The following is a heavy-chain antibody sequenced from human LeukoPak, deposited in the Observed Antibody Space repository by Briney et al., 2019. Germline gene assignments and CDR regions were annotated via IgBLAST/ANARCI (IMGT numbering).Heavy chain of an antibody. CDR1: GFTFSAHS. J-gene: IGHJ3*01. Sequence: GGSLRLSCEASGFTFSAHSMTWVRQAPGKTLEWISYIGHTGSPAHYADSARGRFTISRDNAKNSLYLQMNSLTVEDTAVYYCARDQRPYCGGECYCAIDLWGRGTLVTVSS. CDR3: ARDQRPYCGGECYCAIDL. CDR2: IGHTGSPA. D-gene: IGHD2-21*01. V-gene: IGHV3-48*01.